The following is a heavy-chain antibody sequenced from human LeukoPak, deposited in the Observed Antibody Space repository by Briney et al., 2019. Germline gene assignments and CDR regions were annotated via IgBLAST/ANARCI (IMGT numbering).Heavy chain of an antibody. J-gene: IGHJ6*03. CDR3: ARRRGSTFRHYYMDV. CDR2: MYYSGNT. Sequence: SQTLSLTCTVSGGSINSDGYYWSWIRQHPGKGLEWIGYMYYSGNTYYNPSLKSRVTISVDTSKNQFSLKLSSVTAADTAVYYCARRRGSTFRHYYMDVWGKGTTVTVSS. CDR1: GGSINSDGYY. D-gene: IGHD2-2*01. V-gene: IGHV4-31*03.